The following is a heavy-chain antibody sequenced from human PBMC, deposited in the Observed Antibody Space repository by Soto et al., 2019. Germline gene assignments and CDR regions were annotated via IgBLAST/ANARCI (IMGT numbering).Heavy chain of an antibody. J-gene: IGHJ4*02. Sequence: GGSLRLSCAASGFTFSSYSMNWARQAPGKGLEWVSSISSTSSYIYYADSVRGRFTISRDNAKNSLYLQLNSLRAEDTAVYYCARDPSYVDFWGQGALVTISS. CDR2: ISSTSSYI. V-gene: IGHV3-21*01. CDR1: GFTFSSYS. CDR3: ARDPSYVDF.